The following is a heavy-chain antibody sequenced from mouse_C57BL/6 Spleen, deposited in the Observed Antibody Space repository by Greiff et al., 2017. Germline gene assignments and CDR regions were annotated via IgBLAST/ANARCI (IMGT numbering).Heavy chain of an antibody. CDR1: GYAFSSSW. V-gene: IGHV1-82*01. CDR2: IYPGDGDT. CDR3: ARSERGFAY. J-gene: IGHJ3*01. Sequence: VMLVESGPELVKPGASVKISCKASGYAFSSSWMNWVKQRPGKGLEWIGRIYPGDGDTNYNGKFKGKATLTADKSSSTAYMQLSSLTSEDSAVYFCARSERGFAYWGQGTLVTVSA.